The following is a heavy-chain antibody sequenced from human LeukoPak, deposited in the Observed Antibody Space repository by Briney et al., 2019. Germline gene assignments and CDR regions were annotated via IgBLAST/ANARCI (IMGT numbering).Heavy chain of an antibody. CDR3: ARRGMAARSTIGNFDI. CDR1: GDSISSSY. Sequence: SETLSLACTVSGDSISSSYWSWIRQPPGRGLEWIGYIFYTGSTNYNPSLKSRVTMSVDTSKNQFSLKLNSVTAADTAVYYCARRGMAARSTIGNFDIWGQGTMVTASS. J-gene: IGHJ3*02. V-gene: IGHV4-59*08. D-gene: IGHD5/OR15-5a*01. CDR2: IFYTGST.